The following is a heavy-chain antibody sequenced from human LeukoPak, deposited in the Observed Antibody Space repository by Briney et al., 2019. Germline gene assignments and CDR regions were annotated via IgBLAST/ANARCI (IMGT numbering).Heavy chain of an antibody. CDR1: GYTLTSYY. V-gene: IGHV1-46*01. CDR2: INPSGGST. D-gene: IGHD2/OR15-2a*01. CDR3: ASVFKYGMDV. J-gene: IGHJ6*02. Sequence: ASVKVSCKASGYTLTSYYLHWVRQAPGQGLEWMAIINPSGGSTSHAQKFQGRVTMTRDTSASTVYMELSSLRSEDTAVYYCASVFKYGMDVWGQGTTVTVSS.